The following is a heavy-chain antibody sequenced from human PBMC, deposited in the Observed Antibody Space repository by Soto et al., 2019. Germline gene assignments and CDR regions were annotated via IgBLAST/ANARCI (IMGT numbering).Heavy chain of an antibody. D-gene: IGHD6-13*01. J-gene: IGHJ4*02. V-gene: IGHV4-59*08. CDR3: ASRHSSPYFDY. Sequence: SETLSLTCTVSGGSISSYYWSWIRQPPGKGLEWIGYIYHSGSSNYNPSLKSRVTILLDTSKNQLSLKLNSVTAADTAVYYCASRHSSPYFDYWGQGTLVTVS. CDR2: IYHSGSS. CDR1: GGSISSYY.